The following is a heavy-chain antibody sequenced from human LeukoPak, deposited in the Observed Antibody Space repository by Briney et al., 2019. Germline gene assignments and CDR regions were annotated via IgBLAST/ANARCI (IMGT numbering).Heavy chain of an antibody. V-gene: IGHV3-23*01. CDR1: GFTFSSYA. CDR3: AKAQPYDFWSGYSSSFDY. Sequence: PGGSLRLSCAASGFTFSSYAMSWVRQAPGKGLEWVSDISGIGGSTYYADSVKGRFTISRDNSKNTLYLQMNSLRVEDTAVYYCAKAQPYDFWSGYSSSFDYWGQGTLVTVSS. J-gene: IGHJ4*02. CDR2: ISGIGGST. D-gene: IGHD3-3*01.